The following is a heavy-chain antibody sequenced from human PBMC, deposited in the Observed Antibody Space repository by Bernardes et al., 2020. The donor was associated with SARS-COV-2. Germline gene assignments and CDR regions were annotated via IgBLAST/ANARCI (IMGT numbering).Heavy chain of an antibody. Sequence: GEPLTISCKASGYSSTRRWIGWVRQTPGKGLEWMGIIFPGDSDTRYSPSFQGQVTISADKSISTAYLHLSSLKASDTAMYYCARGDSLVVAAQSFDYWGQGTLVTVSS. J-gene: IGHJ4*02. CDR2: IFPGDSDT. CDR3: ARGDSLVVAAQSFDY. V-gene: IGHV5-51*01. CDR1: GYSSTRRW. D-gene: IGHD2-15*01.